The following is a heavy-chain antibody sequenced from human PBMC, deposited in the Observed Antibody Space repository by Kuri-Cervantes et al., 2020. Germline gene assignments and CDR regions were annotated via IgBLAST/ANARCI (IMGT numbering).Heavy chain of an antibody. Sequence: GESLKISCAASGFTFSSYGMSWVRQAPGKGLEWVSAISGSGGSTYYADSVKGRFTISRGNSKNTLYLQMNSLRDEDTAVYYCARDPETGTEPYYGMDVWGQGTTVTVSS. CDR1: GFTFSSYG. CDR2: ISGSGGST. CDR3: ARDPETGTEPYYGMDV. D-gene: IGHD1-7*01. V-gene: IGHV3-23*01. J-gene: IGHJ6*02.